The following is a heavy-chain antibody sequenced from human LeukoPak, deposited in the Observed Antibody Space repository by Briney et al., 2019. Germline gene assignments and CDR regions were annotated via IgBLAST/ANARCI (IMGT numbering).Heavy chain of an antibody. V-gene: IGHV3-23*01. CDR2: ITASGDST. CDR3: AKSSRPTSNWFDP. Sequence: PGESLRLSCAASGFTFSNYVMIWVRQAPGKGLEWVSGITASGDSTYYADSVKGRFTISRDNSKDTLYLQMNSLRAEDTAVYYCAKSSRPTSNWFDPWGQGTLVTVSS. CDR1: GFTFSNYV. J-gene: IGHJ5*02.